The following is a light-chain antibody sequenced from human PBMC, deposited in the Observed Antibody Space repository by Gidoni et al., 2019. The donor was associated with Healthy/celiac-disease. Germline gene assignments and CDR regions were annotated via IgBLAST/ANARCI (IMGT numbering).Light chain of an antibody. V-gene: IGKV1-39*01. Sequence: DIQMTQSPSSLSASVGDRVNITCRESQSISSYLNWYQQKPGKVPKLLIYAASSLKSGVPSRFSGSGSGTDFTLTISSLLPEDFATYYCHQSYSTPSITFGQXTRLEIK. J-gene: IGKJ5*01. CDR3: HQSYSTPSIT. CDR1: QSISSY. CDR2: AAS.